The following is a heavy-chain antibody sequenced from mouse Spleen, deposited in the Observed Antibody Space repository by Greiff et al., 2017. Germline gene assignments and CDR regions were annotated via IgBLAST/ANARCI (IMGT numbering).Heavy chain of an antibody. CDR3: ARPPNYYGSSYGTLWYFDV. CDR1: GYTFTSYW. D-gene: IGHD1-1*01. J-gene: IGHJ1*03. CDR2: IYPSDSET. Sequence: QVQLKQPGAELVRPGSSVKLSCKASGYTFTSYWMDWVKQRPGQGLEWIGNIYPSDSETHYNQKFKDKATLTVDKSSSTAYMQLSSLTSEDSAVYYCARPPNYYGSSYGTLWYFDVWGTGTTVSASS. V-gene: IGHV1-61*01.